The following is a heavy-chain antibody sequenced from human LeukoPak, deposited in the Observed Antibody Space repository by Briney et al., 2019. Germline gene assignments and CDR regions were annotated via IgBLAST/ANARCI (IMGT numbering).Heavy chain of an antibody. D-gene: IGHD1/OR15-1a*01. CDR3: AREWEHRRDY. J-gene: IGHJ4*02. V-gene: IGHV3-7*01. CDR1: GFSFSSVW. CDR2: INEGGSAD. Sequence: PAGSLRLSCAASGFSFSSVWMCWGRQAPGPGLEWVANINEGGSADYYADSVRGRFTISRDNAKNSLHLQMNNPRAEDTDVYYCAREWEHRRDYWGQGTLVSVSS.